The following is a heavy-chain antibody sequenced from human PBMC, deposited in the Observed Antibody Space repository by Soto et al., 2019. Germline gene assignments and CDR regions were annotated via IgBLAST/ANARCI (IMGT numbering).Heavy chain of an antibody. V-gene: IGHV1-69*02. CDR2: IIPILGIA. D-gene: IGHD7-27*01. CDR3: AGTPTGVTGAASGDY. J-gene: IGHJ4*02. Sequence: QVQLVQSGAEVKKPGSSVKVSCKASGGTFSSYTISWVRQAPGQGLEWMGRIIPILGIANYAQKFQGRVTITADKSTSKAYMELSSLRSEDTAVYYCAGTPTGVTGAASGDYWGQGTLVTVSS. CDR1: GGTFSSYT.